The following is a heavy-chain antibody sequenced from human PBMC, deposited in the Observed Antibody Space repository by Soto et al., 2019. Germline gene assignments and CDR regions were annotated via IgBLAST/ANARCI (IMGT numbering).Heavy chain of an antibody. D-gene: IGHD3-10*01. J-gene: IGHJ6*02. Sequence: SETLSLTCGVSGASVSGQYWSWVRQPPGKGLEWVGEIIPTGSTTYNPSLKSRLSFSLDTSNNHFSLNLSSVSVADTAVYYCARDRGGSRWSGGYGMDVWGQGTTVTVSS. CDR2: IIPTGST. V-gene: IGHV4-34*12. CDR1: GASVSGQY. CDR3: ARDRGGSRWSGGYGMDV.